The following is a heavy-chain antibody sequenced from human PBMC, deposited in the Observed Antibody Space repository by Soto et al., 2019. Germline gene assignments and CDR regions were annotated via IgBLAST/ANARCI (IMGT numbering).Heavy chain of an antibody. CDR3: ARGRDWNYDSYLDY. V-gene: IGHV4-4*02. J-gene: IGHJ4*02. D-gene: IGHD1-7*01. CDR1: GGSISSSNW. Sequence: QVPLQESGPGLVKPSGTLSLTCAVSGGSISSSNWWSWVSQPPGKGLEWIGEIYHSGSTNYNPSLKRRVTLSVDKSKNQCSLKLSSVTAADTAVYYCARGRDWNYDSYLDYWGQGTLVTVSS. CDR2: IYHSGST.